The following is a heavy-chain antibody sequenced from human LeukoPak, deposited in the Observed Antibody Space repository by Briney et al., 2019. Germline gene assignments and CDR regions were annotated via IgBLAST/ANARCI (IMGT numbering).Heavy chain of an antibody. CDR2: IWYDGSNK. D-gene: IGHD3-9*01. Sequence: PGRSLRLSCAASGFTFSSYGMHWVRQAPGKGLEWVAVIWYDGSNKYYADSVKGRFTISRDNSKNTLYLQMNSLRAEDTAVYYCARTFLTSFYYFDYWGQGTLVTVSS. CDR1: GFTFSSYG. V-gene: IGHV3-33*01. CDR3: ARTFLTSFYYFDY. J-gene: IGHJ4*02.